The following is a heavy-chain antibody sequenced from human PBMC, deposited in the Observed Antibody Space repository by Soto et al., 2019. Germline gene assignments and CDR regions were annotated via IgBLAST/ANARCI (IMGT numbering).Heavy chain of an antibody. CDR2: IYHSGST. CDR1: GGSISSGGYS. Sequence: QLQLQESGSGLVKPSQTLSLTFTVSGGSISSGGYSWNWIRQSPGRGLEWIGYIYHSGSTSYNPSLKSRLTILVDRSKNQFSLKLNSATAADTAVYYCDSVAYGDSAFDHWGQGTLVTVSS. D-gene: IGHD4-17*01. J-gene: IGHJ4*02. V-gene: IGHV4-30-2*06. CDR3: DSVAYGDSAFDH.